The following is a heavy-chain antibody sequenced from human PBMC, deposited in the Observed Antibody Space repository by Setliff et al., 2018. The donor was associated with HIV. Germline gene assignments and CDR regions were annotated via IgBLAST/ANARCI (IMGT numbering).Heavy chain of an antibody. J-gene: IGHJ3*02. CDR3: AKIMSPQYSSTWHGALDPFDI. D-gene: IGHD2-2*01. Sequence: QPGGSLRLSCAASGFTFNSYGMNWVRQAPGKGLEWVAFIRYAGSNQYYADSVKGRFTISRDNSKNTVYLQLNSLRPADTAVYYCAKIMSPQYSSTWHGALDPFDIWGQGTMVTVSS. CDR2: IRYAGSNQ. CDR1: GFTFNSYG. V-gene: IGHV3-30*02.